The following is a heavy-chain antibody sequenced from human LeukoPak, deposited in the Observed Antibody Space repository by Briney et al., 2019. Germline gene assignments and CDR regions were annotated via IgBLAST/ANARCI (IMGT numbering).Heavy chain of an antibody. V-gene: IGHV4-34*01. J-gene: IGHJ6*02. CDR1: GGSFSGYY. D-gene: IGHD3-3*01. CDR3: ARDEAIFGAGYYYGMDV. CDR2: INHSGST. Sequence: SETLSLTCAVYGGSFSGYYWSWIRQPPGKGLEWIGEINHSGSTNYNPSLKSRVTISVDTSKNQFSLKLSSVTAADTAVYYCARDEAIFGAGYYYGMDVWGQGTTVTVSS.